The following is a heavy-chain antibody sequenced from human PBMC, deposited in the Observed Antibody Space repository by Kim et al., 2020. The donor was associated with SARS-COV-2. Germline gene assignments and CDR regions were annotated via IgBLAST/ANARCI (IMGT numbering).Heavy chain of an antibody. CDR2: I. J-gene: IGHJ3*02. Sequence: IGYADSVKGRFTSSRNTAKNALYLQMNRLRAEDTALYYCAKHLSDAVDIWGQGTMVTVSS. V-gene: IGHV3-9*01. CDR3: AKHLSDAVDI.